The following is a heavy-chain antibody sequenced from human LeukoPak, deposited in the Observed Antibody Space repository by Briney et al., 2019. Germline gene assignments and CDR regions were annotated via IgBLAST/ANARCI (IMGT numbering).Heavy chain of an antibody. CDR3: AKRPPGSGLDY. V-gene: IGHV3-30*02. CDR1: GFTFSSYD. J-gene: IGHJ4*02. CDR2: GRYDGSNK. Sequence: GGSLRLSCATSGFTFSSYDMHWVRQAPGKGLEWVAFGRYDGSNKNYADSVQGRFTISRDNSKSTLYLHMTSLRTEDTAVYYCAKRPPGSGLDYWGQGTLVTVSS. D-gene: IGHD3-10*01.